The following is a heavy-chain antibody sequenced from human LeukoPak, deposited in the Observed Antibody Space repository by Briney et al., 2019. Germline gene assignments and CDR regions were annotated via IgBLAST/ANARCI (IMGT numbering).Heavy chain of an antibody. V-gene: IGHV3-21*01. CDR2: ISSSSSYI. CDR1: GFTFSSYW. J-gene: IGHJ4*02. CDR3: ARCTTGKTFGSLREIKKSREIDF. D-gene: IGHD1-1*01. Sequence: GGSLRLSCAASGFTFSSYWMSWVRQAPGKGLEWVSSISSSSSYINYADSVRGRLTISRDNAKNSLFLQMDSLRGEDTAVYYCARCTTGKTFGSLREIKKSREIDFWGQGTLVTVSS.